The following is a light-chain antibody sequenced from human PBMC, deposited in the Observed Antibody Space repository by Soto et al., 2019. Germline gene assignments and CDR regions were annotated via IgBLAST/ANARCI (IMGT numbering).Light chain of an antibody. V-gene: IGKV3-20*01. CDR2: DAF. Sequence: EIVLTQSPGTLSLSPGERATLSCRASQSVISSYVGWYQQKSGQAPRLLIYDAFSRATGIPDRFSGRGSWTKFTLTISSLQAEDFALDYCQQYSQWPLYTFGQGTKVDIK. CDR1: QSVISSY. CDR3: QQYSQWPLYT. J-gene: IGKJ2*01.